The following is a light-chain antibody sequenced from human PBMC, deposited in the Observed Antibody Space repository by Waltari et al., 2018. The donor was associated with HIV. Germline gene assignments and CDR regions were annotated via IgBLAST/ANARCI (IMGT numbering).Light chain of an antibody. CDR3: QQYDNLSLT. CDR2: DAS. V-gene: IGKV1-33*01. J-gene: IGKJ3*01. CDR1: QDISNY. Sequence: DIQMTQSPSSLSASVGDRVTITCQASQDISNYLNWYQQKPGKAPKLLIYDASNLETGVPSRFSGSGSGTDFTFTISSLQPEDIATYYCQQYDNLSLTFGPRTKVDIK.